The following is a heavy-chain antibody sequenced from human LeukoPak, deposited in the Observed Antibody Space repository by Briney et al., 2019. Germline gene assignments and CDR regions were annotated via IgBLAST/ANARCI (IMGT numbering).Heavy chain of an antibody. Sequence: GESLKISCKGSGYSFTGYWIGWVRQMPGKGLEWMGIIYPGDSDTIYSPSFQGHVTISADKSSSTAYLEWSSLKASDTAMYYCARDRDGYNLGFWGQGTMVTVSS. CDR3: ARDRDGYNLGF. D-gene: IGHD5-24*01. CDR1: GYSFTGYW. J-gene: IGHJ3*01. V-gene: IGHV5-51*01. CDR2: IYPGDSDT.